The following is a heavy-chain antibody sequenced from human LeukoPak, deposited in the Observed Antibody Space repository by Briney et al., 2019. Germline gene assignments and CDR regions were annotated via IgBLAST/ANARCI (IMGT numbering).Heavy chain of an antibody. CDR1: GFTFSSYS. Sequence: PGGSLRLSCAASGFTFSSYSMNWVRQAPGKGLEWVSYISSSSSTIYYADSVKGRFTISRDNAKNSLYLQMNSLRAEDTAVYYCAREHSSGWYGSRYFDYWGQGTLVTVSS. CDR3: AREHSSGWYGSRYFDY. CDR2: ISSSSSTI. J-gene: IGHJ4*02. V-gene: IGHV3-48*01. D-gene: IGHD6-19*01.